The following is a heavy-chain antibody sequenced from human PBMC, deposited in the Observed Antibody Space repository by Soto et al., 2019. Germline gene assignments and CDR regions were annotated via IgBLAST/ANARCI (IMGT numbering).Heavy chain of an antibody. D-gene: IGHD1-26*01. Sequence: SETLSLTCSVSGGSISRHYWSWIRQAAGRGLEWIGRIYISGITNYNPSLKSRVTLSVDTSKNQFSLHLNSVTAADTAVYYCAGGNWDYYYYALDVWGQGITVTV. J-gene: IGHJ6*02. CDR2: IYISGIT. CDR1: GGSISRHY. CDR3: AGGNWDYYYYALDV. V-gene: IGHV4-4*07.